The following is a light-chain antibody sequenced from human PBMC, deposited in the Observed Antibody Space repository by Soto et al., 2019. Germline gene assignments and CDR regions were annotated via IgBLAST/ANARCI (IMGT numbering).Light chain of an antibody. CDR1: SRDVGGYDY. V-gene: IGLV2-8*01. J-gene: IGLJ1*01. CDR2: EIS. CDR3: SSYAGNNNCV. Sequence: QSALTQPPSASGAPGQSVTISCTGNSRDVGGYDYVSWYQQHPGKAPKLILYEISERPSGVPDRFSGSKSGNTASLTVSGLQAEDEADYYCSSYAGNNNCVFGTGTKVTVL.